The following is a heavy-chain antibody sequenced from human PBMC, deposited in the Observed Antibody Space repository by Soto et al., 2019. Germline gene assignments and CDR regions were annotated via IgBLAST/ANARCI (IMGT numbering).Heavy chain of an antibody. CDR1: GGSFSGNS. CDR2: INDRGSI. D-gene: IGHD3-9*01. Sequence: QVQLHQWGAGPLRPLEPPSFTCGVSGGSFSGNSWAWISQSQGKGLKWIGEINDRGSINYNRSLKSRVSISVDPSKNHYSLNLRSVTAADTAVYYCARESHDILTGPPWVWYFDLWGRGALVTVSS. CDR3: ARESHDILTGPPWVWYFDL. J-gene: IGHJ2*01. V-gene: IGHV4-34*01.